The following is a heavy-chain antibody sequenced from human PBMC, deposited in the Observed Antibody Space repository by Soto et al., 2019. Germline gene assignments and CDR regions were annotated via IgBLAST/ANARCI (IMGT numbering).Heavy chain of an antibody. D-gene: IGHD2-2*01. CDR2: IYYTGNT. J-gene: IGHJ5*02. CDR1: GVSISSYY. Sequence: SETLSLTCTVSGVSISSYYWSWIRQPPGKGLEYIGYIYYTGNTKYNPSLKSRVTISVDTSKNQFSLRLTSMTAADTAVYYCARGDVVVPAAWFDPWGQGSPVIVSS. CDR3: ARGDVVVPAAWFDP. V-gene: IGHV4-59*01.